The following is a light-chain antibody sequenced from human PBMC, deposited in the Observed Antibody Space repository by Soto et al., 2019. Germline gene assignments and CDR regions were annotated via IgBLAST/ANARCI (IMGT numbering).Light chain of an antibody. CDR1: QSVSSSY. J-gene: IGKJ4*01. V-gene: IGKV3-20*01. CDR2: GAS. CDR3: QQYDSSPLT. Sequence: EIVLTQSPGTLSLSPGERATLSCRASQSVSSSYLARYQQKPGQAPRLLIYGASSRATGIPDRFSGSGSATDFTLTISRLEPEDFAVYYCQQYDSSPLTFGGGTKVEIK.